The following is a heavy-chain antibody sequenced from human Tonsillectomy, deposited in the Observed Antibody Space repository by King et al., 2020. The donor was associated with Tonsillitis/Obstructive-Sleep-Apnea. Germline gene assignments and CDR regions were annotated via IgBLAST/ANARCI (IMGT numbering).Heavy chain of an antibody. D-gene: IGHD1-26*01. CDR1: GFTFSTYE. V-gene: IGHV3-48*03. Sequence: VQLVESGGGLVQPGGSLRLSCTASGFTFSTYEMNWVRQAPGKGLEWVSYISNSGTTIYYADSVKGRFTISRDNDENSLSLQMNNQRAEDTAVYYCHAPYYPNDHWGQGTLVTVSS. J-gene: IGHJ4*02. CDR2: ISNSGTTI. CDR3: HAPYYPNDH.